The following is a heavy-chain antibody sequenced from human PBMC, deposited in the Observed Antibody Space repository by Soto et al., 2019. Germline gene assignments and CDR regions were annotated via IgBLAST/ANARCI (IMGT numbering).Heavy chain of an antibody. CDR3: AGQTFTIAAASYGRSNWFDP. D-gene: IGHD6-25*01. J-gene: IGHJ5*02. V-gene: IGHV4-39*01. CDR1: GGSITSSSHF. CDR2: IYFTGNT. Sequence: SETLSLTCTVSGGSITSSSHFWGWVRQPPGKGLEWIGTIYFTGNTYYTPSLKSRLTMSIDTSKNEFSLRLNSVTAADTAVYYCAGQTFTIAAASYGRSNWFDPWGPGTLVTVS.